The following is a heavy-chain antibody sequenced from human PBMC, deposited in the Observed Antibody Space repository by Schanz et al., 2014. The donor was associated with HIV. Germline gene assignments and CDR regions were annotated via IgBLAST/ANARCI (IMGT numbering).Heavy chain of an antibody. Sequence: QVQLVESGGGVVQPGRSLRLSCAASGFTFSSYAMHWVRQAPGKGLEWVAVISYDGSNQYYADSVKGRFTISRDNSKNTLYLQMNSLRAEDTAVYYCTKEVPPDVWGQGTTVTVSS. V-gene: IGHV3-30-3*02. CDR3: TKEVPPDV. CDR2: ISYDGSNQ. D-gene: IGHD1-1*01. CDR1: GFTFSSYA. J-gene: IGHJ6*02.